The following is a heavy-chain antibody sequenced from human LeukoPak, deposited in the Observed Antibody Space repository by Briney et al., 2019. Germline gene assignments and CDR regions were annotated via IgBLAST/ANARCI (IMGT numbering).Heavy chain of an antibody. Sequence: PGGSLRLSCAASGFTFSTYAMSWVRQAPGKGLEWVSAITGVGSGSRTYYADSVKGRLTVSRDESKNTLYLQMNSLRAEDTAIYYCAKTFYPVTSGWGLVDYWGQGTLVTVSS. V-gene: IGHV3-23*01. D-gene: IGHD6-19*01. CDR3: AKTFYPVTSGWGLVDY. CDR1: GFTFSTYA. J-gene: IGHJ4*02. CDR2: ITGVGSGSRT.